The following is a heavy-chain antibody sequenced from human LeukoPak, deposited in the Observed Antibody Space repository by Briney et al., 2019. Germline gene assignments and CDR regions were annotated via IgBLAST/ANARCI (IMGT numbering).Heavy chain of an antibody. CDR3: ARDYVWGTFEPDF. CDR2: ISSSGSTI. CDR1: GFTFSSYE. V-gene: IGHV3-48*03. Sequence: GGSLRLSCAASGFTFSSYEMNWVRQAPGKGLEWVSYISSSGSTIYYADSLKGRFTISRDNAKNSLYLQMNSLRAEDTALYYCARDYVWGTFEPDFWGQGTLVTVSS. J-gene: IGHJ4*02. D-gene: IGHD3-16*01.